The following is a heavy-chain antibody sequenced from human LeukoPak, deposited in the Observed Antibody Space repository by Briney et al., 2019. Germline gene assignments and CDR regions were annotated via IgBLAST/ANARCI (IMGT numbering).Heavy chain of an antibody. V-gene: IGHV4-39*07. Sequence: SETLSLTCTVSGGSISSSSYYWGWIRQPPGKGLEWIGSIYYSGSTYYNPSLKSRVTISVDTSKNQFSLKLSSVTAADTAVYYCASGYCSGGSCYRWIDYWGQGTLVTVSS. CDR3: ASGYCSGGSCYRWIDY. CDR2: IYYSGST. D-gene: IGHD2-15*01. CDR1: GGSISSSSYY. J-gene: IGHJ4*02.